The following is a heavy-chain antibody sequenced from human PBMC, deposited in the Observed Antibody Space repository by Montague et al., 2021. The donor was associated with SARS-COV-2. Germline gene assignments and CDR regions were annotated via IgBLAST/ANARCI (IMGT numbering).Heavy chain of an antibody. CDR2: IDWDDDK. CDR1: GFSLSTSGMC. CDR3: AEHLMQQDDYGDYFDAFNM. D-gene: IGHD4-17*01. V-gene: IGHV2-70*11. Sequence: PALVKPTQTLTLTCTFSGFSLSTSGMCVSWIRQPPGKALEWLARIDWDDDKYYSTSLKTRLTISKDTSKNQVVLTMTNMDPVDTATYYCAEHLMQQDDYGDYFDAFNMWGHGTMVTVSS. J-gene: IGHJ3*02.